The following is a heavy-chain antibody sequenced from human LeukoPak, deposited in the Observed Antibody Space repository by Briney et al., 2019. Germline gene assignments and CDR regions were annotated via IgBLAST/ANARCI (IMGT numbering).Heavy chain of an antibody. D-gene: IGHD2-15*01. CDR1: GYTFTSYG. CDR2: ISAYNGNT. CDR3: ARAVYCSGGSCYSNLRNFDY. J-gene: IGHJ4*02. V-gene: IGHV1-18*01. Sequence: ASVKVSCKASGYTFTSYGISWVRQAPGQGLEWMGWISAYNGNTNYAQKLQGRVTMTTDTSTGTAYMELRSLRSDDTAVYYCARAVYCSGGSCYSNLRNFDYWGQGTLVTVSS.